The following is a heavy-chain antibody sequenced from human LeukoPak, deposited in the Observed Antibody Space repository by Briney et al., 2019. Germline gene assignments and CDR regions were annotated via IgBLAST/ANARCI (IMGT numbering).Heavy chain of an antibody. CDR3: AIWCMVPTCLGYYYYMDV. CDR1: GGSISSYY. V-gene: IGHV4-59*01. Sequence: PSETLSLTCTVSGGSISSYYWSWIRQPPGKGLERIGYIYYSGSTNYNPSLKSRVTISVDTSKNQFSLKLSSVTAADTAVYYCAIWCMVPTCLGYYYYMDVWGKGTTVTVSS. J-gene: IGHJ6*03. CDR2: IYYSGST. D-gene: IGHD2-8*01.